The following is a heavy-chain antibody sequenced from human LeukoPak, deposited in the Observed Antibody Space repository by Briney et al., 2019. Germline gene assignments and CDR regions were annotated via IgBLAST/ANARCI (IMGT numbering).Heavy chain of an antibody. J-gene: IGHJ4*02. CDR2: MNPNSGNT. CDR3: ARDYDFWSGYFND. V-gene: IGHV1-8*01. D-gene: IGHD3-3*01. CDR1: GYTFTSYD. Sequence: ASVKVSCKASGYTFTSYDINWVRQATGQGLEWMGWMNPNSGNTGYAQKFQGRVTMTRDTSISTAYMELSSLRSEDTAVYYCARDYDFWSGYFNDWGQGTLVTVSS.